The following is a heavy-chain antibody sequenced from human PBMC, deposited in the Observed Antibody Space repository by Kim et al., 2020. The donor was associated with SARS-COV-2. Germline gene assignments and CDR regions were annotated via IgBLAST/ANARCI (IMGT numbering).Heavy chain of an antibody. D-gene: IGHD3-22*01. Sequence: SVKVSCKASGGTFSSYAISWVRQAPGQGLEWMGGIIPIFGTANYAQKFQGRVTITADESTSTAYMELSSLRSEDTAVYYCARDDKAYYYDSSGYPDAFDIWGQGTMVTVSS. CDR1: GGTFSSYA. V-gene: IGHV1-69*13. CDR3: ARDDKAYYYDSSGYPDAFDI. CDR2: IIPIFGTA. J-gene: IGHJ3*02.